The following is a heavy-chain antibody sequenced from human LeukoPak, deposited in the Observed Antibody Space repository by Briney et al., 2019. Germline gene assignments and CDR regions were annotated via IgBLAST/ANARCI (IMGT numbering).Heavy chain of an antibody. J-gene: IGHJ4*02. CDR1: GYSISSGYY. CDR3: AGGGEIVVVPAAIGELGY. V-gene: IGHV4-38-2*02. CDR2: IYHSGST. D-gene: IGHD2-2*01. Sequence: SETLSLTCTVSGYSISSGYYWGWIRQPPGKGLEWIGSIYHSGSTYYNPSLKSRVTISVDTSKNQFSLKLSSVTAADTAVYYCAGGGEIVVVPAAIGELGYWGQGTLVTVSS.